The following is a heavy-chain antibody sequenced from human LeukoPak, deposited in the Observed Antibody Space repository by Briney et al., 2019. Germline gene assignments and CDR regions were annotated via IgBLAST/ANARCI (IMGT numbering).Heavy chain of an antibody. Sequence: PSETLSLTCTVSGGSISSGSYYWSWIRQPAGKGLEWIGRTYTSGSTNYNPSLKSRVTISVDTSKNQFSLKLSSVTAADTAVYYCARGNGFWHYDSSAYYKGLDYWGQGTLVTVSS. J-gene: IGHJ4*02. CDR2: TYTSGST. V-gene: IGHV4-61*02. D-gene: IGHD3-22*01. CDR1: GGSISSGSYY. CDR3: ARGNGFWHYDSSAYYKGLDY.